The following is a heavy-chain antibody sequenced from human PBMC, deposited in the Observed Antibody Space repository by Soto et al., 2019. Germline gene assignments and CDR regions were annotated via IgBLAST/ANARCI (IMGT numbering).Heavy chain of an antibody. CDR3: AKWNGYGDY. CDR1: GFSLFTYW. CDR2: FSGRSGTT. Sequence: GGSLRPSSAASGFSLFTYWVTWLRRAAGKCLEWVCGFSGRSGTTHYGESVKGRLSITNDNSNDTAHLQMNSLIVEDTAIYYCAKWNGYGDYWVQGALVTV. D-gene: IGHD1-1*01. J-gene: IGHJ4*02. V-gene: IGHV3-23*01.